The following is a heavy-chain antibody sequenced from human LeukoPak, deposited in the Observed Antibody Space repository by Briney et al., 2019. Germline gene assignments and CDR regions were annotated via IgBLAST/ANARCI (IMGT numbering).Heavy chain of an antibody. CDR1: GFTFSSYG. CDR3: AREESYVAAAGTPSDWGYGMDV. CDR2: ISYDGSNK. D-gene: IGHD6-13*01. Sequence: PGGSLRLSCAASGFTFSSYGFHWVRQAPGKGLEWVAVISYDGSNKYYADSVKGRFTISRDNSKNTLYLQMNSLRAEDTAVYYCAREESYVAAAGTPSDWGYGMDVWGQGTTVTVSS. V-gene: IGHV3-30*19. J-gene: IGHJ6*02.